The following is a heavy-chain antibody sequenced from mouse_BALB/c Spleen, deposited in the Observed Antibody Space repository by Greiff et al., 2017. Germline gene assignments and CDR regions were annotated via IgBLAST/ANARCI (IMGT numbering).Heavy chain of an antibody. Sequence: EVKLMESGGGLVQPGGSRKLSCAASGFTFSSFGMHWVRQAPEKGLEWVAYISSGSSTIYYADTVKGRFTISRDNPKNTLFLQMTSLRSEDTAMYYCARGNPGDAMDYWGQGTSVTVSS. J-gene: IGHJ4*01. V-gene: IGHV5-17*02. CDR3: ARGNPGDAMDY. CDR1: GFTFSSFG. CDR2: ISSGSSTI.